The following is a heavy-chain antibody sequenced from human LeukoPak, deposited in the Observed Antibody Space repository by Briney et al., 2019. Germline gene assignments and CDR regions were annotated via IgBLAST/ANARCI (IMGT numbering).Heavy chain of an antibody. J-gene: IGHJ5*02. Sequence: ASVKVSCKASGYTFTSYDINWVRQATGQGLEWMGWMNPNSGNTGYAQKFQGRVTITRNTSISTAYMELSSLRSEDTAVYYCAREYSSSWVAERTGGFDPWGQGTLVTVSS. V-gene: IGHV1-8*03. CDR2: MNPNSGNT. D-gene: IGHD6-13*01. CDR1: GYTFTSYD. CDR3: AREYSSSWVAERTGGFDP.